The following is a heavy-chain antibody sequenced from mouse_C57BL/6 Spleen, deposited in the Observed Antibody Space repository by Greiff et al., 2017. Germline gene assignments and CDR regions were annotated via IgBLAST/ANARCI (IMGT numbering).Heavy chain of an antibody. Sequence: VQLQQSGAELVRPGASVTLSCKASGYTFTDYEMHWVKQTPVHGLAWIGAIDPETGGTAYTQKFKGKAILTADKSSSTAYMELRSLTSEDSAVYYCTSWEYWFAYWGQGTLVTVSA. V-gene: IGHV1-15*01. D-gene: IGHD4-1*01. CDR2: IDPETGGT. J-gene: IGHJ3*01. CDR1: GYTFTDYE. CDR3: TSWEYWFAY.